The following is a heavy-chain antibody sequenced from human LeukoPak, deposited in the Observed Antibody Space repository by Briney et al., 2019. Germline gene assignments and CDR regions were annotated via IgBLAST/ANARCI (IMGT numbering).Heavy chain of an antibody. CDR3: ARPVLITMVRGVDTNYFDY. CDR2: XXXSSSTI. D-gene: IGHD3-10*01. V-gene: IGHV3-48*01. CDR1: GXTFXXXX. J-gene: IGHJ4*02. Sequence: GXTFXXXXMNWXXXXXXXXXXXXSYXXXSSSTIYYADSVKGRFTISRDNAKNSLYLQMNSLRAEDTAVYYCARPVLITMVRGVDTNYFDYWGQGTLVTVSS.